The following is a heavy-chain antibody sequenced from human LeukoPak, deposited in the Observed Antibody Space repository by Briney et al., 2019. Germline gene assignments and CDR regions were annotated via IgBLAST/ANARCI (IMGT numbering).Heavy chain of an antibody. CDR2: ISGSGGST. Sequence: PGGSLRLSCAASGFTFSSYAMSWVRQAPGKGLEWVSAISGSGGSTYYADSVKGRFTISRDNSKNTLYLQMNSLRAEDTAVYYRAKFQGGDYRAWYFDYWGQGALVTVSS. J-gene: IGHJ4*01. V-gene: IGHV3-23*01. CDR1: GFTFSSYA. CDR3: AKFQGGDYRAWYFDY. D-gene: IGHD2-21*02.